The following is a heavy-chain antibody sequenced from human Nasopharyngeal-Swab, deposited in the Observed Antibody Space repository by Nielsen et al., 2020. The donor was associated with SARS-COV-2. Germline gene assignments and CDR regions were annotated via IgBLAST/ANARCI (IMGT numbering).Heavy chain of an antibody. CDR3: ARAGPPYCSGGSCYYFDY. CDR1: GGSISSSNW. V-gene: IGHV4-4*02. CDR2: IYHSGST. J-gene: IGHJ4*02. D-gene: IGHD2-15*01. Sequence: SETLSLTCAVSGGSISSSNWWSWVRQPPGKGLEWIGEIYHSGSTNYNPSLKSRVTISVDKSKNQFSLKLSSVTAAGTAVYYCARAGPPYCSGGSCYYFDYWGQGTLVTVSS.